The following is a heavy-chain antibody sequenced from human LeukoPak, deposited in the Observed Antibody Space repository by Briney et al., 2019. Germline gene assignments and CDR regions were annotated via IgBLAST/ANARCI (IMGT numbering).Heavy chain of an antibody. J-gene: IGHJ4*02. CDR2: IKQDGSKK. D-gene: IGHD5-24*01. CDR1: GFPFSSYW. CDR3: TRVGYIDEGIDY. Sequence: GGSLRLFCVASGFPFSSYWMTWVRQAPGKGLEWVANIKQDGSKKSYVDSVKGRFTISRDNAKNSLYLQMNSLRAEDTAIYYCTRVGYIDEGIDYWGQGTLVTVSS. V-gene: IGHV3-7*04.